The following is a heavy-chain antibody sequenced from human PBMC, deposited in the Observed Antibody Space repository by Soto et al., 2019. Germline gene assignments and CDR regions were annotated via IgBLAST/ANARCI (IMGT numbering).Heavy chain of an antibody. CDR1: GVSITSGAYY. CDR3: ARARLRAVYAFDF. Sequence: LSLTCTLSGVSITSGAYYWTWVRQHPGKGLEWIGYIYYNGNTYFSPSLKSRLTISIDTSKNQFSLKLSSVTAADTAMYYCARARLRAVYAFDFWGQGTMVTVS. D-gene: IGHD2-21*02. CDR2: IYYNGNT. V-gene: IGHV4-31*03. J-gene: IGHJ3*01.